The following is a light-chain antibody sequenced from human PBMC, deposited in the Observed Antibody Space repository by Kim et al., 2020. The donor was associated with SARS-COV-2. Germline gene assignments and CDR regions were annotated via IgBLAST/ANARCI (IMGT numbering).Light chain of an antibody. CDR1: NIGRKT. CDR3: QVWDSGSDHWV. Sequence: SYELTQPPSVSVAPGKTATITCGGDNIGRKTVHWYQQKPGQAPVRVIFFVNERPSGIPERFSGSNSGNTAILTISGVEAGDEADYYCQVWDSGSDHWVFGGGTQLTVL. V-gene: IGLV3-21*04. J-gene: IGLJ3*02. CDR2: FVN.